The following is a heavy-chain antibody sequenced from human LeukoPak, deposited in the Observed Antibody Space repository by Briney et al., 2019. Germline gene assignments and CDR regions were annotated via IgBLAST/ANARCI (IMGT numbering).Heavy chain of an antibody. CDR3: ARLEGARGRY. D-gene: IGHD1-26*01. Sequence: SETLSLTCTVSGGSISPSSYSWGWIRQPPGKRLEWIGSSYYNGRTYYNPSLKSRVTISVDTSKKQFSLNLSSVTAADTAVYYCARLEGARGRYWGQGTLVTVSS. CDR2: SYYNGRT. V-gene: IGHV4-39*01. J-gene: IGHJ4*02. CDR1: GGSISPSSYS.